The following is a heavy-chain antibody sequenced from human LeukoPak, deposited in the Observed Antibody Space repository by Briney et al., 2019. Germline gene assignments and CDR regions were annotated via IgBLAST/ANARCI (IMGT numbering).Heavy chain of an antibody. CDR2: ISSSSSYI. CDR1: GFTFSSYS. V-gene: IGHV3-21*01. D-gene: IGHD5-18*01. CDR3: ARDLTVDTAMVTTWYYYGMDV. Sequence: GGSLRLSCAASGFTFSSYSMNWVRQAPGKGLEWVSSISSSSSYIYYADSVKGRFTISGDNAKNSLYLQMNSLRAEDTAVYYCARDLTVDTAMVTTWYYYGMDVWGQGTTVTVSS. J-gene: IGHJ6*02.